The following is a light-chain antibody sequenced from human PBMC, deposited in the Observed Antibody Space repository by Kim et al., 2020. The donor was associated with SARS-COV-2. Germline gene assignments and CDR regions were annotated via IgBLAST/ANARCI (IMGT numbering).Light chain of an antibody. CDR3: QQYNTSLRT. V-gene: IGKV1-5*01. J-gene: IGKJ1*01. CDR1: QSIHKW. CDR2: DAS. Sequence: DIQMTQSPSTLSASVGDRVTITCRASQSIHKWLAWYQQKPGTAPKLLIYDASDLEDGVPSRFNGNGSGTEFSLTIGRLQPDDFATYYCQQYNTSLRTFGQGTKVDIK.